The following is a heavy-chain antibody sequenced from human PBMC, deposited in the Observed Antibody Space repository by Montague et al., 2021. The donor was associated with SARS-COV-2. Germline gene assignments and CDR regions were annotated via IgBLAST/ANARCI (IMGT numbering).Heavy chain of an antibody. D-gene: IGHD3-10*01. J-gene: IGHJ4*02. CDR3: AKDVYYGSGNYWQDFDY. V-gene: IGHV3-9*01. CDR2: ISYNSENT. CDR1: GFTLGDYA. Sequence: SLRLSCAAFGFTLGDYAMHWVRQTPGKGLEWVSGISYNSENTGYSDSVKGRFTISRDNAKNSLYLQMNSLRTDDTALYYCAKDVYYGSGNYWQDFDYWGQGTLATVSS.